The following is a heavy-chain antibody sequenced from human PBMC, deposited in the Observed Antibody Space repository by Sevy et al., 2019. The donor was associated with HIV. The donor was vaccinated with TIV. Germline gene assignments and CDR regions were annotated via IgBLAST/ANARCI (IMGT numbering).Heavy chain of an antibody. J-gene: IGHJ5*02. CDR2: LSSTGKP. Sequence: SDTLSLTCTVSGPSLTTSSWTWIRQPAGKGPEWIGRLSSTGKPNSNPSLRSRVTLSRDISKNQFFLRLTSVTAADTAIYYCARLRNSWFDPWGQGTLVTVSS. D-gene: IGHD1-26*01. CDR3: ARLRNSWFDP. V-gene: IGHV4-4*07. CDR1: GPSLTTSS.